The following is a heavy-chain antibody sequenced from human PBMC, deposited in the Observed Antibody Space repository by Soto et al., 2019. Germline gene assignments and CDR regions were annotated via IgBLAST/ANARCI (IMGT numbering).Heavy chain of an antibody. CDR3: AKNPHYDFWSGYSNWFDP. J-gene: IGHJ5*02. V-gene: IGHV3-23*01. D-gene: IGHD3-3*01. CDR1: GFTFSTYA. Sequence: GGSLRLSCAASGFTFSTYAMTWVRQAPGKGLEWVSSISGSGGRTYYADSVKGRFTISRDNSNNTLYLEMNSLRAEDTAVYYCAKNPHYDFWSGYSNWFDPWGQGTLGTVSS. CDR2: ISGSGGRT.